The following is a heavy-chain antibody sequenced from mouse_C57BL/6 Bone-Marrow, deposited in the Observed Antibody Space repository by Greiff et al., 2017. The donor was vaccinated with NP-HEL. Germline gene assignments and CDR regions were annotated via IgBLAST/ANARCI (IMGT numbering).Heavy chain of an antibody. CDR3: TGGSITTGFYAMDY. J-gene: IGHJ4*01. V-gene: IGHV1-5*01. CDR1: GYTFTSYW. Sequence: VQLQQSGTVLARPGASVKMSCKTSGYTFTSYWMHWVQQRPGQGLEWIGAIYPGNSDTSYNQKFKGKAKLTAVTSASTAYMELSSLTNEDSAVDYCTGGSITTGFYAMDYWGQGTSVTVSS. CDR2: IYPGNSDT. D-gene: IGHD1-1*01.